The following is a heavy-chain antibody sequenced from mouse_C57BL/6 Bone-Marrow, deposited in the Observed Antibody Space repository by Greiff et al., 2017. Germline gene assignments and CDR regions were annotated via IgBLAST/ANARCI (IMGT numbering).Heavy chain of an antibody. J-gene: IGHJ4*01. D-gene: IGHD2-4*01. CDR1: GFSLTSYG. CDR2: IWSGGST. V-gene: IGHV2-2*01. CDR3: ARKGSMITNYYAMDY. Sequence: VHLVESGPGLVQPSQSLSITCTVSGFSLTSYGVHWVRQSPGKGLEWLGVIWSGGSTDYNAAFISRLSISKDNSKSQVFFKMNSLQADDTAIYYCARKGSMITNYYAMDYWGQGTSVTVSS.